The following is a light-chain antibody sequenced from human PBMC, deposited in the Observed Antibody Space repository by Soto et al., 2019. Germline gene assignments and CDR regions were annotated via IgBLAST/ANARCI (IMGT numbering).Light chain of an antibody. CDR3: QSYDSSLSVV. CDR1: SSNIGAGYD. CDR2: GNS. J-gene: IGLJ1*01. Sequence: QSALTQPPSVSGAPGQRVTISCTGSSSNIGAGYDVHWYRQLPGTAPKLLIYGNSNRPSGVPDRFSGSKSGTSASLAITGLQAEDEADYYCQSYDSSLSVVFGTGTKLTVL. V-gene: IGLV1-40*01.